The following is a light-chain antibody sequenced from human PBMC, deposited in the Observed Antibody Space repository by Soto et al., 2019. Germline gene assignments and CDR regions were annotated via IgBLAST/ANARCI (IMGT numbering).Light chain of an antibody. V-gene: IGKV1-5*03. CDR3: QLYASYPYT. CDR2: KAS. CDR1: QSMSSW. Sequence: DIQMTQSPSTLSASVEDRVTITCRASQSMSSWLTWYQQKQGKAPKRLIYKASSLESGVTSRFSGSASGTESTLTVSSLQPDDFAPYCCQLYASYPYTFGQETKLEIK. J-gene: IGKJ2*01.